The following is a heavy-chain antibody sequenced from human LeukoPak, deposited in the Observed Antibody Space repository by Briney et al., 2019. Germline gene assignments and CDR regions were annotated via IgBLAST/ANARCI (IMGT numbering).Heavy chain of an antibody. CDR1: GFPFRNHA. D-gene: IGHD2-15*01. CDR3: VREAGYCASVCLKTNWFDP. J-gene: IGHJ5*02. Sequence: GGSLRLSCAASGFPFRNHAMSWVRQPPGKGLEWVSAISNGKTYYADSVRGRFTISRDDSKNMVYLQMNSLRVEDTARYYCVREAGYCASVCLKTNWFDPWGQGALVTVSS. V-gene: IGHV3-23*01. CDR2: ISNGKT.